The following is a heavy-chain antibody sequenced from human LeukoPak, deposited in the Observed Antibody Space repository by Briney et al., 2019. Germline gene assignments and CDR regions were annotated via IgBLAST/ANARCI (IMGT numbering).Heavy chain of an antibody. CDR3: ALGYYPNY. D-gene: IGHD3-22*01. CDR2: IYYYGST. V-gene: IGHV4-59*01. Sequence: PSETLSLTCTVSGGSISGYYWSWIRQPPGKGLEWIGYIYYYGSTNYNPSLRSRVAISLDTSKNQFSLTLSSMTVADTAVYYCALGYYPNYWGQGTLVTVSS. CDR1: GGSISGYY. J-gene: IGHJ4*02.